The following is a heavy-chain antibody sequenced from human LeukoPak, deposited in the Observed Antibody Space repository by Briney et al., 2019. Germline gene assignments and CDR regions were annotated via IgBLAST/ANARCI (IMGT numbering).Heavy chain of an antibody. CDR2: ISLSGVT. J-gene: IGHJ4*02. Sequence: SETLSLTCGVSGGSISSTNWWSWVRQPPGQGVEWIGEISLSGVTNYNPSLKRRVTMSLDRSKNHLSLTLTSVTAADTAVYYCSRESGAFSPFGYWGQGTLVTVSS. V-gene: IGHV4-4*02. CDR1: GGSISSTNW. D-gene: IGHD1-26*01. CDR3: SRESGAFSPFGY.